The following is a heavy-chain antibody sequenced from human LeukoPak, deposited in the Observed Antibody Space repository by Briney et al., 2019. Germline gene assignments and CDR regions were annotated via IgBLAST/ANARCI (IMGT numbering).Heavy chain of an antibody. J-gene: IGHJ4*02. CDR3: ARVVGSYYPGRGDFDY. D-gene: IGHD1-26*01. CDR1: GGSISSYY. CDR2: INHSGST. Sequence: SETLSLTCTVSGGSISSYYWSWIRRPPGKGLEWIGEINHSGSTNYNPSLKSRVTISIDTSKNQFSLKLSSVTAADTAVYYCARVVGSYYPGRGDFDYWGQGTLVTVSS. V-gene: IGHV4-34*01.